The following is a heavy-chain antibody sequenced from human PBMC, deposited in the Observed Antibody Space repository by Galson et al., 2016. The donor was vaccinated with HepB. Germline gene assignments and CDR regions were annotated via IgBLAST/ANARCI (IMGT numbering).Heavy chain of an antibody. CDR3: AKDISSNIAPTYSDYHGMDV. Sequence: SLRLSCAVSGFAFDVYAMHWVRQAPGKGLEWVSGVSWNSDEVDYADSVRGRFTISRDNAKKSLYLQMSTLRPEDTALYYCAKDISSNIAPTYSDYHGMDVWGKGTTVTVSS. CDR2: VSWNSDEV. CDR1: GFAFDVYA. D-gene: IGHD3-9*01. V-gene: IGHV3-9*01. J-gene: IGHJ6*04.